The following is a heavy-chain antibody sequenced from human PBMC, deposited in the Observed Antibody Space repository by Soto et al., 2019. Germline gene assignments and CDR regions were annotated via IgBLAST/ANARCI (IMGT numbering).Heavy chain of an antibody. V-gene: IGHV1-69*08. CDR3: AGDPDSHYNDSHASSYP. J-gene: IGHJ5*02. CDR1: GGTFSTYT. D-gene: IGHD3-22*01. Sequence: QVQLVQSGAEVQKPGSSVKVSCKASGGTFSTYTITWVRQAPGQGLEWMVRIIPIIGIINYAQKFQGRVTITADKCTGTAYMELTRLRSDDTSVYYCAGDPDSHYNDSHASSYPWGQGTLVTVSS. CDR2: IIPIIGII.